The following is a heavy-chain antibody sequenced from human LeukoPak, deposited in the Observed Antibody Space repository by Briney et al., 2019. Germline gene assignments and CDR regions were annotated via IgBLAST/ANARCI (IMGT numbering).Heavy chain of an antibody. J-gene: IGHJ4*02. D-gene: IGHD6-19*01. CDR2: ISYDGSNK. CDR3: ARDYSSGWYLDY. Sequence: GGSLRLSCAASGFTFTHYAMHWVRQAPGKGLEWVAVISYDGSNKYYADSVKGRFTISRDNSKNTLYLQMNSLRAEDTAVYYCARDYSSGWYLDYWGQGTLVTVSS. V-gene: IGHV3-30-3*01. CDR1: GFTFTHYA.